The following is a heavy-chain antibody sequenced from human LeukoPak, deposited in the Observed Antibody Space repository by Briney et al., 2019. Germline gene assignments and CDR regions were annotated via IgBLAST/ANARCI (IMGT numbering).Heavy chain of an antibody. CDR1: GFTVSSNS. J-gene: IGHJ4*02. D-gene: IGHD4-23*01. CDR3: AKAPTVGYYFDY. CDR2: ISGSGGST. V-gene: IGHV3-23*01. Sequence: GGSLRLSCTVSGFTVSSNSMSWVRQAPGKGLEWVSAISGSGGSTYYADSVKGRFTISRDNSKNTLYLQMNSLRAEDTAVYYCAKAPTVGYYFDYWGQGTLVTVSS.